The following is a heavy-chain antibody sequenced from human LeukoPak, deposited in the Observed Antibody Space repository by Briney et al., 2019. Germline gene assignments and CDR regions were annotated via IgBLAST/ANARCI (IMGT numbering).Heavy chain of an antibody. Sequence: PSDTLSLTCTVSGGSVSSGSYYWSWIRQPPGKGLEWIGYIYYSGSTNYNPSLKSRVTISVDTSKNQFSLKLSSVTAADTAVYYCARWLDNWFDPWGQGTLVTVSS. CDR3: ARWLDNWFDP. J-gene: IGHJ5*02. V-gene: IGHV4-61*01. CDR2: IYYSGST. D-gene: IGHD5-12*01. CDR1: GGSVSSGSYY.